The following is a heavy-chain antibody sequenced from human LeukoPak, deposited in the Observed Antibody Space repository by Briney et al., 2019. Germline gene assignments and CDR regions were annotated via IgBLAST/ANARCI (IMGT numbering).Heavy chain of an antibody. V-gene: IGHV4-59*01. CDR1: GGSISGYY. D-gene: IGHD6-19*01. CDR2: IYTSGST. Sequence: SETLSLTCTVSGGSISGYYWSWIRQPPGKGLEWIGYIYTSGSTNYNPSLKSRVTISIDTSKNQFSLNLSSVTAADTAVYYCAKDQVMLKWLEAGHWFDPWGQGTLVTVSS. CDR3: AKDQVMLKWLEAGHWFDP. J-gene: IGHJ5*02.